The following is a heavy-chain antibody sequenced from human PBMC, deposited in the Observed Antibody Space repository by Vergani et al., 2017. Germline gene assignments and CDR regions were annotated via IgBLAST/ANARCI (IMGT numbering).Heavy chain of an antibody. Sequence: QVTLKESGPVLVKPTETLTLTCTVSGFSLSNARMGVSWIRQPPGKALEWLAHIFSNDEKSYSTSLKSRLTISKDTSKSQEVLNKNNMEHVDPATYYCARINVTWADVWSGPNYYDYYGMDVWGQGTTVTVSS. CDR2: IFSNDEK. V-gene: IGHV2-26*01. D-gene: IGHD3-3*01. J-gene: IGHJ6*02. CDR3: ARINVTWADVWSGPNYYDYYGMDV. CDR1: GFSLSNARMG.